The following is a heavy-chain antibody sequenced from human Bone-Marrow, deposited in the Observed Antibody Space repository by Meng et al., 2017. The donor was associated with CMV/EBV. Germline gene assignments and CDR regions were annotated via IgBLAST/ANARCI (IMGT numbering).Heavy chain of an antibody. D-gene: IGHD4-23*01. J-gene: IGHJ4*02. CDR2: SDPEDSEI. CDR1: GHSLSEVS. Sequence: ASVKVSCKVSGHSLSEVSIDWVRQAPGKGLGWMGGSDPEDSEIIYAQKFQGRVTMTEGTSTDTAYMELSSLRSEDTAVYYCGTDYGGHFLDIWGRGPRVTGSS. CDR3: GTDYGGHFLDI. V-gene: IGHV1-24*01.